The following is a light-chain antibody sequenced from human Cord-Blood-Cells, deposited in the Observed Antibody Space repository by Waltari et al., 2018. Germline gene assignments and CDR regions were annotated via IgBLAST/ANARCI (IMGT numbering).Light chain of an antibody. Sequence: DIQMTQSPSTLSASVGERFTITCRASQSISSWLAWYQQKPGKAPKLLIYDASSLESGVPSRFSGSGSGTEFTLTISSLQPDDFATYYCQQYNSYAQTFGQGTKVEIK. V-gene: IGKV1-5*01. CDR1: QSISSW. CDR2: DAS. J-gene: IGKJ1*01. CDR3: QQYNSYAQT.